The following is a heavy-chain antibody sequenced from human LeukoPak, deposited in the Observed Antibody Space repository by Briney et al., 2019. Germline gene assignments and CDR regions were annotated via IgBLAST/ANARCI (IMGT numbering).Heavy chain of an antibody. CDR1: GYTFTSYA. CDR3: ARDLLRFLDDAFDI. J-gene: IGHJ3*02. V-gene: IGHV7-4-1*02. D-gene: IGHD3-3*01. CDR2: INTNTGNP. Sequence: ASVKVSCKASGYTFTSYAMNWVRQAPGQGLEWMGWINTNTGNPTYAQGFTGRFVFSLDTSVSTAYLQISSLKAEDTAVYYCARDLLRFLDDAFDIWGQGTMVTVSS.